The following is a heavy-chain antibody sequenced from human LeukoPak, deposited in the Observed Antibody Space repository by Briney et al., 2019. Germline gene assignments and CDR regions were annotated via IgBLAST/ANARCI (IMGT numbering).Heavy chain of an antibody. V-gene: IGHV3-48*03. D-gene: IGHD3-22*01. Sequence: GGSLRLSCAASGFTFSNYEMNRVRQAPGKGLEWVSYISSSGSTIYYADSVKGRFTISRDNAKNSLYLQMNSLRAEDTAVYYCARPQIVAGYFYYWGQGTLVTVSS. J-gene: IGHJ4*02. CDR1: GFTFSNYE. CDR3: ARPQIVAGYFYY. CDR2: ISSSGSTI.